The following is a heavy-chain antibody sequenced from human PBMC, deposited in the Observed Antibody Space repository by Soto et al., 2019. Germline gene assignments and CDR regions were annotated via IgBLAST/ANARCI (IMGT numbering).Heavy chain of an antibody. J-gene: IGHJ4*02. CDR1: GFTFGNYW. CDR3: ATAEVDY. Sequence: GGSLRLSCAASGFTFGNYWMHWVRQAPGKGLEWVSRMNSDGSTTNYADSVKGRFTVSRDNARNTLHLQMNSLRAXXTAVYYCATAEVDYWGPGTLVTVSS. V-gene: IGHV3-74*01. CDR2: MNSDGSTT.